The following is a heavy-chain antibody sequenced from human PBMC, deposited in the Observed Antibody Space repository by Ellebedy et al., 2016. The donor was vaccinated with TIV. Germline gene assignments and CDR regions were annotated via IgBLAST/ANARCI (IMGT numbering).Heavy chain of an antibody. J-gene: IGHJ3*01. CDR3: ARGRRFSASFHPMMSTFEV. Sequence: GSLRLXXTVHGGSFLGYYWSWIRQSPGKGLQWIGEINPSGGTNYTTSLKSRLPMSIDTSKRQISLNLNSATAADTAVYYCARGRRFSASFHPMMSTFEVWGQGTTVIVSS. CDR2: INPSGGT. CDR1: GGSFLGYY. V-gene: IGHV4-34*01. D-gene: IGHD3-10*01.